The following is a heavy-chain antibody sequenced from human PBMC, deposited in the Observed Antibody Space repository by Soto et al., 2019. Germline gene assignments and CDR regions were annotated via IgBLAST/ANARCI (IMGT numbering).Heavy chain of an antibody. Sequence: EVQLLESGGCLVQPGGSRRLACAASGFTFRSYAMSWVRQAPGKGLEWVSGISGSGGSTYYADSVKGRFTISRDNSKNTLSLQMNSLRAEDTAVYYCAKDRVRGAPYYFDDWGQGTLVTVSS. CDR1: GFTFRSYA. D-gene: IGHD3-10*01. V-gene: IGHV3-23*01. CDR3: AKDRVRGAPYYFDD. J-gene: IGHJ4*02. CDR2: ISGSGGST.